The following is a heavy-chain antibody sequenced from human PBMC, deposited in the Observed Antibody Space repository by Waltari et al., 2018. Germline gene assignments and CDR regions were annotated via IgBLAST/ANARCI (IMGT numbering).Heavy chain of an antibody. V-gene: IGHV3-15*05. J-gene: IGHJ1*01. CDR3: ATDEQLSEHFQH. Sequence: EVQMVESGGGLVKPGGSLRLSCAASGFSFSHAWMTWVRQAPGKGLEGVGRIKREADGGAAHYAAPLKGRFTISRDDSEKTLYLHMENLTPEDTAVYYCATDEQLSEHFQHWGQGTLVNVSS. CDR2: IKREADGGAA. CDR1: GFSFSHAW. D-gene: IGHD1-1*01.